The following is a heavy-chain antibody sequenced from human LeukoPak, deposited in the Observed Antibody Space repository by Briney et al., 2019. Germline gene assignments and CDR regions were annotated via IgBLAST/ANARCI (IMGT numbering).Heavy chain of an antibody. D-gene: IGHD3-10*01. J-gene: IGHJ4*02. CDR3: ACIWGGSESYRLHY. CDR1: GYSFTNYW. CDR2: IYPGDSDT. V-gene: IGHV5-51*01. Sequence: GESLKISCNGSGYSFTNYWIGWVRQMPGKGLEWMGIIYPGDSDTRYSPSFQGQVTISADQSISPAYLQCRSLKASVPEIVCCACIWGGSESYRLHYWGRGTRVTVSS.